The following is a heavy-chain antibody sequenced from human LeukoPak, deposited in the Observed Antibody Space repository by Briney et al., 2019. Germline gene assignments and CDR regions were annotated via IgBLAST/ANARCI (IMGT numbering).Heavy chain of an antibody. CDR2: IIPIFGIA. Sequence: SVKVSCKASGGTFSSYAISWVRQAPGQGLEWMGRIIPIFGIANYAQKFQGRVTITADKSTSTAYMELSSLRSEDTAVYYCARESGYSYGYFDYWGQGTLVAVSS. CDR3: ARESGYSYGYFDY. CDR1: GGTFSSYA. V-gene: IGHV1-69*04. D-gene: IGHD5-18*01. J-gene: IGHJ4*02.